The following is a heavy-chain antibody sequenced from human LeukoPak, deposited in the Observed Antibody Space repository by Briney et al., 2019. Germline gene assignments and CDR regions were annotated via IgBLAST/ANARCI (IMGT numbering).Heavy chain of an antibody. Sequence: GGSLRLSCAASGFTFNNYGMHWVRQAPGKGLEWVAFIRYDGSNKYYADSVKGRFTISRDNSQNTLYLQMSSLRAEDTAVYYCARRYYGSATYRLPYDYWGQGTLVTVSS. V-gene: IGHV3-30*02. CDR2: IRYDGSNK. J-gene: IGHJ4*02. D-gene: IGHD3-22*01. CDR3: ARRYYGSATYRLPYDY. CDR1: GFTFNNYG.